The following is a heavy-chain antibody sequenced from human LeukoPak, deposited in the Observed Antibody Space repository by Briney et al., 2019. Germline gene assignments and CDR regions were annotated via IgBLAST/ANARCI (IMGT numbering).Heavy chain of an antibody. Sequence: GGSLRLSCVASGFTFSTYWMSWVRQAPRKGLEWVANINQDGSEKHYVDSVKGRFTISRDNAKNSLYLQLNSLRAEDTAVYYCAIRFTDYWGQGTLVTVSS. CDR1: GFTFSTYW. V-gene: IGHV3-7*01. D-gene: IGHD3-3*01. J-gene: IGHJ4*02. CDR3: AIRFTDY. CDR2: INQDGSEK.